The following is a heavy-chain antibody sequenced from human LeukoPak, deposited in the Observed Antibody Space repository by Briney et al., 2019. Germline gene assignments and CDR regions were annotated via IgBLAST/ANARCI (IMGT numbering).Heavy chain of an antibody. CDR3: ARQTGSGLFTLP. CDR1: GVSISTSNSY. Sequence: SETLSLTCTVSGVSISTSNSYWGWIRQPPGKGLEWIGSMYYTGNTYYNASLKSRVTISIDTSKNQISLRLTSVTATGTAMYYCARQTGSGLFTLPGGQGTLVTVSS. J-gene: IGHJ4*02. V-gene: IGHV4-39*01. CDR2: MYYTGNT. D-gene: IGHD3/OR15-3a*01.